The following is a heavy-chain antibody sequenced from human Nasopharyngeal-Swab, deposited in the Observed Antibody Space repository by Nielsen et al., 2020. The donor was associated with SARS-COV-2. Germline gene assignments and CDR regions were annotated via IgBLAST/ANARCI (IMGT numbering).Heavy chain of an antibody. V-gene: IGHV1-18*01. J-gene: IGHJ6*02. CDR2: IRAYNGNT. CDR1: GYTFTSYG. CDR3: ARRGKCSGSSCDMDV. Sequence: ASVKVSCKASGYTFTSYGITWVRQAPGQGLEWMGWIRAYNGNTNYGQKPQGRVTMTTDTSTSTAYMELRSLRSDDTAVYYCARRGKCSGSSCDMDVWGQGTTVTVSS. D-gene: IGHD2-2*01.